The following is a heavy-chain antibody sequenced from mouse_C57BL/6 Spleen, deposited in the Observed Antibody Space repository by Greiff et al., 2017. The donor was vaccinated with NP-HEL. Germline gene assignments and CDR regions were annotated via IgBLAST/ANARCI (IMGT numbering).Heavy chain of an antibody. V-gene: IGHV1-18*01. CDR2: INPNNGGT. CDR3: ARVGLYYGSSYWYFDV. CDR1: GYTFTDYN. Sequence: VQLQQSGPELVKPGASVKIPCKASGYTFTDYNMDWVKQSHGKSLEWIGDINPNNGGTIYNQKFKGKATLTVDKSSSTAYMELRSLTSEDTAVYYCARVGLYYGSSYWYFDVWGTGTTVTVSS. J-gene: IGHJ1*03. D-gene: IGHD1-1*01.